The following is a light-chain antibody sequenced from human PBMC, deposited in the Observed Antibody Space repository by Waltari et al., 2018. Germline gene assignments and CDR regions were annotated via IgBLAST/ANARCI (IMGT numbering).Light chain of an antibody. CDR1: QSFSSNS. Sequence: EIVMTQSPATLSLSPGKRATLSCRASQSFSSNSLAWYQQKPGQTPRLLIYGASIRATGIPDRFSGSGSGTDFTLTISRLEPEDFAVYYCQQYGTLPVTFGGGTKVEIK. J-gene: IGKJ4*01. V-gene: IGKV3-20*01. CDR3: QQYGTLPVT. CDR2: GAS.